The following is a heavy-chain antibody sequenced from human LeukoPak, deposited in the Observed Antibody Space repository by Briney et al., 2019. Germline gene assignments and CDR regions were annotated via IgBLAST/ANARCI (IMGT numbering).Heavy chain of an antibody. J-gene: IGHJ1*01. CDR1: GFTFSSHA. D-gene: IGHD1-20*01. CDR2: ISYDGSNK. CDR3: ARDGTDNWNPEYFQH. Sequence: SGGSLRLSCAASGFTFSSHAMHWVRQPPGKGLEWVAVISYDGSNKYYADSVKGRFTISRDNSKNTLYLQMNSLRAEDTAVYYCARDGTDNWNPEYFQHWGQGTLVTVSS. V-gene: IGHV3-30-3*01.